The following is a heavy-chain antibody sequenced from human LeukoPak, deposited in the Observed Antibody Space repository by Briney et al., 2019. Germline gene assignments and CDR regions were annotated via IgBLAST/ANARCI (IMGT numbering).Heavy chain of an antibody. V-gene: IGHV3-53*01. D-gene: IGHD3-9*01. Sequence: PGGSLRLSCAASGFILSSNYMSWVRQAPGKGLEWVSVIYSGGSTDYADSVKGRFTISRDNSKNTLYLQMSSLRVEDTAVYYCARSSHYDILTGYSEEDAFDIWGQGTMVTVSS. CDR2: IYSGGST. CDR1: GFILSSNY. CDR3: ARSSHYDILTGYSEEDAFDI. J-gene: IGHJ3*02.